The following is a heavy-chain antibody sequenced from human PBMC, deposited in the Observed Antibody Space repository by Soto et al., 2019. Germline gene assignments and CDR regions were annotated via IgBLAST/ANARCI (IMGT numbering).Heavy chain of an antibody. D-gene: IGHD1-1*01. V-gene: IGHV4-34*01. CDR2: INHSGST. CDR1: GGSFSGYY. J-gene: IGHJ6*03. CDR3: ARGLRSVNGYYYYYYMDV. Sequence: SETLSLTCAVYGGSFSGYYWSWIRQPPGKGLEWIGEINHSGSTNYNPSLKSRVTISVDTSKNQFSLKLSSVTAADTAVYYCARGLRSVNGYYYYYYMDVWGKGTTVTVSS.